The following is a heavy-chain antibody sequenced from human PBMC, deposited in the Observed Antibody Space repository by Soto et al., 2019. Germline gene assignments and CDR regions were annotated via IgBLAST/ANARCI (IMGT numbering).Heavy chain of an antibody. CDR2: IYYSGST. J-gene: IGHJ4*02. Sequence: PSETLSLTCTVSGGSISSYYWSWIRQPPGKGLEWIGYIYYSGSTNYNPSPKSRVTISVDTSKNQFSLKLSSVTAADTAVYYCARYFTGSLVPRAFDYWGQGTLVTVSS. CDR3: ARYFTGSLVPRAFDY. CDR1: GGSISSYY. D-gene: IGHD6-6*01. V-gene: IGHV4-59*01.